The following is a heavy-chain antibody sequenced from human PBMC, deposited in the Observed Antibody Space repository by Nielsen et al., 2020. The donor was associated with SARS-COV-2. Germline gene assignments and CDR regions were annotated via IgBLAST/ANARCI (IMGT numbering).Heavy chain of an antibody. CDR3: ATELRVGMAINGAFDN. CDR2: INPNSGDT. CDR1: GYTFTGYY. V-gene: IGHV1-2*06. Sequence: ASVKVSCKASGYTFTGYYLHWVRQAPGQGLEWMGRINPNSGDTNYAQKFQGRVTMTRDTSISTAYMELTRLRSDDTAVYYCATELRVGMAINGAFDNWGQGTMVTVSS. J-gene: IGHJ3*02. D-gene: IGHD2-21*01.